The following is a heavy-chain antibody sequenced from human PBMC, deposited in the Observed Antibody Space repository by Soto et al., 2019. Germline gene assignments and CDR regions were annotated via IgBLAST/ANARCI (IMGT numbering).Heavy chain of an antibody. Sequence: PGGSLRLSCAPSGFTFSSYVMHWARQAPGKGLEWVSVIYSGGSTYYADSVKGRFTISRDNPKNTLYLQMTSLRAEDAAIYFCAKDLRPGLVVPTKSGFDPWGQGTRVTVSS. CDR2: IYSGGST. D-gene: IGHD3-10*01. CDR3: AKDLRPGLVVPTKSGFDP. J-gene: IGHJ5*02. V-gene: IGHV3-NL1*01. CDR1: GFTFSSYV.